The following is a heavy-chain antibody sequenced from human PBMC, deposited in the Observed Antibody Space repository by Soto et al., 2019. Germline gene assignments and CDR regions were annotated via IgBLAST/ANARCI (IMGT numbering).Heavy chain of an antibody. CDR3: ATAHNSGWYFFDY. V-gene: IGHV1-69*06. Sequence: VKVSCKASGGSFSTLGINWVRQAPGQGLEWMGGIIPLFGKARYAETSQGRVTITADTSTGTAYMEVSSLRSDDTAVFYCATAHNSGWYFFDYWGPGTLVTVSS. CDR2: IIPLFGKA. D-gene: IGHD6-19*01. J-gene: IGHJ4*02. CDR1: GGSFSTLG.